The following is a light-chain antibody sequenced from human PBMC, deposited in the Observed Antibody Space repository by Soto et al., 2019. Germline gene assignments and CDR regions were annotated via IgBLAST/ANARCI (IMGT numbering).Light chain of an antibody. CDR1: QSVSSN. V-gene: IGKV3-15*01. CDR3: QQYNNWPLT. CDR2: GAS. Sequence: EIVMTQSPGTLSGSPGERATLSCRASQSVSSNLAWYQQKPGPAPRLLIYGASTRATGIPARFSGSGSGTEFTLTISSLQSEDFAVYYCQQYNNWPLTFGGGTKVDI. J-gene: IGKJ4*01.